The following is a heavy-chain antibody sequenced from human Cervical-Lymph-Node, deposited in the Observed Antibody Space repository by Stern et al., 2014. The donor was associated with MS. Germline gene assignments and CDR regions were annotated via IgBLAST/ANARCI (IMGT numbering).Heavy chain of an antibody. CDR2: INPNTGVT. CDR3: ARGYPFFDN. V-gene: IGHV1-2*04. Sequence: VQLVESEAEVKKPGASVKVSCTASGYTFTGFFLHWVRQAPGQGLEWVGWINPNTGVTKSAQKFQGWVTLTRDTSINTVYMELNRLKSDDTAVFYCARGYPFFDNWGQGTLVTVSS. D-gene: IGHD2-15*01. CDR1: GYTFTGFF. J-gene: IGHJ4*02.